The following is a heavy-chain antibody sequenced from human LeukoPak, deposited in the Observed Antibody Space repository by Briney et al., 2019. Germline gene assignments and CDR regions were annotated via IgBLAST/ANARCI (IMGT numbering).Heavy chain of an antibody. CDR3: ASLPYYYDSSGYPTFYFDY. V-gene: IGHV4-30-2*01. J-gene: IGHJ4*02. D-gene: IGHD3-22*01. Sequence: SETLSLTCAVSGGSISSGGYSWSWIRQPPGKGLEWIGYIYHSGSTYYNPSLKSRVTISVDRSRNQFSLKLSSVTAADTAVYYCASLPYYYDSSGYPTFYFDYWGQGTLVTVSS. CDR1: GGSISSGGYS. CDR2: IYHSGST.